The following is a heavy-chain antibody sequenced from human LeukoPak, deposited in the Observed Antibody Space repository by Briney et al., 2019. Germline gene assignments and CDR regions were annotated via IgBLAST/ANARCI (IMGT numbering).Heavy chain of an antibody. Sequence: PGESLKISCKGSGYDFSTYWIGWVRQMPGQGLEWMGIIYPGDSDTRNSPSLQGRVTISADKSISTVYLQWSSLKASDTAMYYCARDGPVPATADAFDIWGQGTMVTVSS. V-gene: IGHV5-51*01. J-gene: IGHJ3*02. CDR2: IYPGDSDT. CDR1: GYDFSTYW. D-gene: IGHD2-2*01. CDR3: ARDGPVPATADAFDI.